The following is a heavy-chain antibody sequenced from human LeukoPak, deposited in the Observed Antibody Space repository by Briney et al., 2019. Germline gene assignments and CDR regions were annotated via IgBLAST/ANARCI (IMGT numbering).Heavy chain of an antibody. CDR1: VGSISSGDYY. Sequence: SETLSLTCTVSVGSISSGDYYWSWIRQPPGKGLEWIGYIYYSGSTYYNPSLKSRVTISVDTSKNQFSLKLSSVTAADTAVYYCARDLYSSGLNSFDYWGQGTLVTVSS. V-gene: IGHV4-30-4*08. CDR2: IYYSGST. D-gene: IGHD6-19*01. CDR3: ARDLYSSGLNSFDY. J-gene: IGHJ4*02.